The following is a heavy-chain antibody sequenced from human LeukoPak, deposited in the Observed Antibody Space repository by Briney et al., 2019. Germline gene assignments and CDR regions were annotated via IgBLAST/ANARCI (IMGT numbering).Heavy chain of an antibody. CDR1: GITLSNYG. CDR3: AKRGVVIRVILVGFHKEAYYFDS. Sequence: GGSLRLSCAVSGITLSNYGMSWVRQDPGKGLEWVAGISDSGGSTNYADSVKGRFTISRDNPKNTLYLQMNSLRAEDTAVYFCAKRGVVIRVILVGFHKEAYYFDSWGQGALVTVSS. V-gene: IGHV3-23*01. CDR2: ISDSGGST. J-gene: IGHJ4*02. D-gene: IGHD3-10*01.